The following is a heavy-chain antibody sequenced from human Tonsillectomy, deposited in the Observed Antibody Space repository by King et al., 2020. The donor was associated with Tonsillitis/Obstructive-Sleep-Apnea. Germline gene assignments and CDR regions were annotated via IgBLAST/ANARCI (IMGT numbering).Heavy chain of an antibody. Sequence: QVQLVQSGAEVKKPGSSVKVSCKASGGTFSSYAISWVRQAPGQGLEGMGGIIPIFGTANYAQKFQGRVTITADESTSTAYMELSSLRSEDTAVYYCARDSLNYANYYYMDVWGKGTTVTVSS. CDR3: ARDSLNYANYYYMDV. CDR2: IIPIFGTA. D-gene: IGHD1-7*01. V-gene: IGHV1-69*12. J-gene: IGHJ6*03. CDR1: GGTFSSYA.